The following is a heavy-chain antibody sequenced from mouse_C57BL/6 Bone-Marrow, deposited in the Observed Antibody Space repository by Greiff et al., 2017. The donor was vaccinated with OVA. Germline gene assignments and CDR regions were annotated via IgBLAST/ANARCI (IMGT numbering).Heavy chain of an antibody. CDR2: IDPSDSYT. CDR1: GYTFTSYW. CDR3: ARDGYSGSSVG. J-gene: IGHJ2*01. Sequence: QVQLQQPGAELVRPGTSVKLSCKASGYTFTSYWMHWVKQRPGQGLEWIGVIDPSDSYTNYNQKFKGKATLTVDTSSSTAYMQLSSLTSEDSAVYYCARDGYSGSSVGWGQGTTLTVSS. V-gene: IGHV1-59*01. D-gene: IGHD1-1*01.